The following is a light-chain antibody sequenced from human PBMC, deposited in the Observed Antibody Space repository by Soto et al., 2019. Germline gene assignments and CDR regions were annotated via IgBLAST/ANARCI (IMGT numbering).Light chain of an antibody. Sequence: EIVLTQSPGTMSLSPGERATLSRRASQSVSSNFLAWYQEKPGQAPRLLIYGASSRATGIPDRFSGSGSGTDFTLTISRLEPEDFAVYYCRQYGYSLGFAFGGGTKVEIK. CDR3: RQYGYSLGFA. CDR2: GAS. CDR1: QSVSSNF. J-gene: IGKJ4*01. V-gene: IGKV3-20*01.